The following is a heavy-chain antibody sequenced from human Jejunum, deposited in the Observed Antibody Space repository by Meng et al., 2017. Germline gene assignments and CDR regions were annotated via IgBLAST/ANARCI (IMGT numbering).Heavy chain of an antibody. CDR2: IHYSGGT. Sequence: QVHLQESGPVLVKPAQTLSLTCTVSGGSMNSAGHYWSWIRQDPGKGLEWIGYIHYSGGTYYNPSLKSRVTISVDTSKNQFSLKLNSVSAADTAVYYCARTTAGNSEYFQNWGQGTLVTVSS. D-gene: IGHD4-23*01. CDR1: GGSMNSAGHY. CDR3: ARTTAGNSEYFQN. V-gene: IGHV4-31*03. J-gene: IGHJ1*01.